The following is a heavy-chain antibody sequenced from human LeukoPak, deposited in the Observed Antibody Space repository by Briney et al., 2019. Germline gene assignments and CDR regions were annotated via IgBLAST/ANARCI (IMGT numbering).Heavy chain of an antibody. D-gene: IGHD3-16*01. CDR1: GFTFSSYS. J-gene: IGHJ2*01. CDR2: TSLASSYI. V-gene: IGHV3-21*01. Sequence: GGSLRLSCAASGFTFSSYSMIWVRQAPGKGLEWVSFTSLASSYIYYAVSVKGRFTISRDNANNSLSLQMNSLRADDTAVYYCARGLAVLTVDWYFDLWGRGTLVTVSS. CDR3: ARGLAVLTVDWYFDL.